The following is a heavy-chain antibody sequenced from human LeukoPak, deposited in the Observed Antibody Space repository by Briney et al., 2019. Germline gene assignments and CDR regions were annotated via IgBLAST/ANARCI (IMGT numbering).Heavy chain of an antibody. CDR1: GLSFGSYG. J-gene: IGHJ5*01. Sequence: PGGSLRLSCAASGLSFGSYGMHWVRQAPGKGLEWVAVISHEGSYKNYADSVKGRFSISRDNSKNMVYLQLNSLRGEDTAVYYCARDNWVDCWGQGTLVTVSS. CDR3: ARDNWVDC. V-gene: IGHV3-30*03. CDR2: ISHEGSYK.